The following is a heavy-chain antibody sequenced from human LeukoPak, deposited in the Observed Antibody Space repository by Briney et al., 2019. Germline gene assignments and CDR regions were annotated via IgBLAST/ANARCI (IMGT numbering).Heavy chain of an antibody. D-gene: IGHD2/OR15-2a*01. Sequence: PGGSLRLSCAASGFTIGGFAMTWVRQAPGKGLEWVSSIGSDYKTHYSESVKGRFAISRDNSQSTVFLQMNSLRAEDTALYYCAKKRESSPTSFDNWGQGTLLTVSS. CDR1: GFTIGGFA. CDR2: IGSDYKT. CDR3: AKKRESSPTSFDN. J-gene: IGHJ4*02. V-gene: IGHV3-23*01.